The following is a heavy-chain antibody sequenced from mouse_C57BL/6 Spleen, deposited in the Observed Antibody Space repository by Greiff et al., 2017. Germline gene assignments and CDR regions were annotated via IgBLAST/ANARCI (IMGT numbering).Heavy chain of an antibody. CDR3: ARKGVYYDYFDY. CDR2: INPYNGDT. Sequence: VQLKESGPELVKPGDSVKISCKASGYSFTGYFMNWVMQSHGKSLEWIGRINPYNGDTFYNQKFKGKATLTVDKSSSTAHMELRSLTSEDSAVYYCARKGVYYDYFDYWGQGTTLTVSS. V-gene: IGHV1-20*01. D-gene: IGHD2-4*01. J-gene: IGHJ2*01. CDR1: GYSFTGYF.